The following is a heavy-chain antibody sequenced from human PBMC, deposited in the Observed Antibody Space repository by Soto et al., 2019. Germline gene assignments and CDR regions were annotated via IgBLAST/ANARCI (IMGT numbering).Heavy chain of an antibody. V-gene: IGHV3-30*18. CDR2: ILYDGSKK. D-gene: IGHD6-19*01. CDR1: GFTFSSYG. J-gene: IGHJ6*02. Sequence: GGSLRLSCAASGFTFSSYGMHWVRQAPGKGLEWVAVILYDGSKKYYADSVKGRFTISRDNSKNTLYLQMSSLRAEDTALYFCVKDGSSGWPYFDDMDVWGQGTTVTVSS. CDR3: VKDGSSGWPYFDDMDV.